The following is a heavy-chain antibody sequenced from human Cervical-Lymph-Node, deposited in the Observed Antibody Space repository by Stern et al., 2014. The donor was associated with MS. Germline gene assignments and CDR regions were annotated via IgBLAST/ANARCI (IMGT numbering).Heavy chain of an antibody. J-gene: IGHJ4*02. Sequence: EVQLVESGGGLVQPGGSLRLSCAVSGFTFSNYWMSWFRQAPGQGLEWVANIKHDGSEKNYVNYVKGRLTISKENAINSLYLALNSLRVEDTAVYYCAKGGCMMPEFWGQGTLVTVSS. CDR2: IKHDGSEK. V-gene: IGHV3-7*01. CDR1: GFTFSNYW. CDR3: AKGGCMMPEF. D-gene: IGHD3-22*01.